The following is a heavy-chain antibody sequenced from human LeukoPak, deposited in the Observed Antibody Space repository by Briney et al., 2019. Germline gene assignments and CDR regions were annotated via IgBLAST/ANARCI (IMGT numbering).Heavy chain of an antibody. V-gene: IGHV3-11*06. J-gene: IGHJ4*02. CDR2: ISSSSSGYT. Sequence: PGGSLRLSCAASGFIFSDYYMSWIRQAPGKGLEWVSYISSSSSGYTNYADSVKGRFTISRDNAKNSLYLQMNSLRVEDTAVYYCARERIVVATDAFYYCGQGTLVTVSA. CDR1: GFIFSDYY. CDR3: ARERIVVATDAFYY. D-gene: IGHD1-26*01.